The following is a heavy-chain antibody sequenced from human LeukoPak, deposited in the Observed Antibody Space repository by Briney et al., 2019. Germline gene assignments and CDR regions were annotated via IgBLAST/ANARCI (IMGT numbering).Heavy chain of an antibody. D-gene: IGHD1-7*01. J-gene: IGHJ6*03. CDR1: GYTFTGYY. V-gene: IGHV1-2*02. CDR3: ARSWGTTRVYYYYYMDV. Sequence: HWASVKVSCKASGYTFTGYYMHWARQAPGQGLEWMGWINPNSGGTNYAQNFQGRVTMTRDTSISTAYMELSRLKSDDTAVYYCARSWGTTRVYYYYYMDVWGKGTTVTVSS. CDR2: INPNSGGT.